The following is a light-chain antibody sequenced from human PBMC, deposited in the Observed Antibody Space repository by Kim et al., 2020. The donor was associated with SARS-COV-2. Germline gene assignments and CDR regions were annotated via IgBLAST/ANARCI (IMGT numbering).Light chain of an antibody. CDR2: GAI. CDR3: QQYGSSPLT. J-gene: IGKJ4*01. V-gene: IGKV3-20*01. Sequence: EIVLTQSPGTLSLSPGERATLSCRASQRVSSGFLAWYQQKPGQAPRLLIYGAISRATGIPDRFSGSGSGTDFILTINRLEPEDFAVYYCQQYGSSPLTFGGGTKVDIK. CDR1: QRVSSGF.